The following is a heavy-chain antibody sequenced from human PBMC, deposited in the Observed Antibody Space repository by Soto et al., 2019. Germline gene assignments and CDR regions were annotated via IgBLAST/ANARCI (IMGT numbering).Heavy chain of an antibody. CDR1: GFTFSSYE. J-gene: IGHJ4*02. CDR2: ISSSGSTI. V-gene: IGHV3-48*03. D-gene: IGHD5-12*01. CDR3: ASWSGYDLITMDARLFDY. Sequence: GGSLRLSCAASGFTFSSYEMNWVRQAPGKGLEWVSYISSSGSTIYYADSVKGRFTISRDNAKNSLYLQMNSLRAEDTAVYYCASWSGYDLITMDARLFDYWGQGTLVTVSS.